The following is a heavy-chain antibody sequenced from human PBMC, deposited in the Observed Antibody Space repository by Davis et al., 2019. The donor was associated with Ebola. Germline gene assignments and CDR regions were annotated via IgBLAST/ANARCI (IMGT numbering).Heavy chain of an antibody. D-gene: IGHD3-10*01. Sequence: GESLKISCAASGFSFDDYTMYWVRQVPGKGLEWVSLITWNGGSTSYIDSVKGRFTISRDNSRNSLFLQMNSLTTEDTAVYYCARGEAGDALDIWGQGTMVTVSS. CDR3: ARGEAGDALDI. V-gene: IGHV3-43*01. CDR2: ITWNGGST. CDR1: GFSFDDYT. J-gene: IGHJ3*02.